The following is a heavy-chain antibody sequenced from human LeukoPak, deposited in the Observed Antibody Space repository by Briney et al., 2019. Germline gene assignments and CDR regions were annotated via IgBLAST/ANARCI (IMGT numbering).Heavy chain of an antibody. J-gene: IGHJ6*04. CDR3: ARDRIPYGV. Sequence: PSETLSLTCAVYGGSFSGYYWSWIRQPPGKGLEWIGEINHSGSTNYNPSLKSRVTILVDTSKNQFSLKLSSVTAADTAVYYCARDRIPYGVWGKGTTVTVSS. CDR1: GGSFSGYY. CDR2: INHSGST. D-gene: IGHD2-21*01. V-gene: IGHV4-34*01.